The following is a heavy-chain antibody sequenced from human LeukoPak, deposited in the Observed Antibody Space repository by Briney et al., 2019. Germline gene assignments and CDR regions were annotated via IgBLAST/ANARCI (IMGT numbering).Heavy chain of an antibody. D-gene: IGHD2-8*02. J-gene: IGHJ4*02. CDR1: GFTFSNYA. CDR3: AKLKEDTGGTDYHSYFFDY. Sequence: GGSLRLSCAASGFTFSNYAMSWVRQAPGKGLEWVSAIGGTGVGTYYADSVKGRSTISRGNSKNTLYLQMNSLRAEDTAVYYCAKLKEDTGGTDYHSYFFDYWGQGTLVTVSS. V-gene: IGHV3-23*01. CDR2: IGGTGVGT.